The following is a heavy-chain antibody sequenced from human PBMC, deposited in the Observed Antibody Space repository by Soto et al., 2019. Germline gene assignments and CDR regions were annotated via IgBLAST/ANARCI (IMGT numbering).Heavy chain of an antibody. D-gene: IGHD2-15*01. V-gene: IGHV3-23*01. CDR2: ISGSGTYT. CDR1: GFTFSSYA. Sequence: EVQLLESGGGLVQPGGSLRLSCAVSGFTFSSYAMSWVRQAPGKGLEWVSVISGSGTYTYYADSVKGRFTISRANSKKHLYLKMTILRAADTAVYYCGKGGGTGVTRPEYYFDDWGQGTLVTVSS. J-gene: IGHJ4*02. CDR3: GKGGGTGVTRPEYYFDD.